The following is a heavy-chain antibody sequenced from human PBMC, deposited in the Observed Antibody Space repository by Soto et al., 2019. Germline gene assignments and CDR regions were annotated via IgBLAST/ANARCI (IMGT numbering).Heavy chain of an antibody. D-gene: IGHD6-6*01. V-gene: IGHV2-5*02. CDR2: IYWDDDK. CDR1: GFSLSTSGVG. CDR3: ADGGGREYSSSTFDY. Sequence: QITLKESGPTLVKPTQTLTLTCTFSGFSLSTSGVGVGWIRQPPGKALEWLALIYWDDDKRYSPSLKSRLTITKDTSKNQVVLTMTNMDPVDTATYYCADGGGREYSSSTFDYWGQGTLVTVSS. J-gene: IGHJ4*02.